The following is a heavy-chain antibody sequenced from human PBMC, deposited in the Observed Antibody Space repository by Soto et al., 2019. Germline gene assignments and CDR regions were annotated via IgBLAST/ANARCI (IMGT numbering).Heavy chain of an antibody. J-gene: IGHJ4*02. CDR3: ASPASREWLLDY. CDR2: ISYDGSNK. Sequence: ESGGGVVQPGRSLRLSCAASGFTFSSYAMHWVRQAPGKGLEWVAVISYDGSNKYYADSVKGRFTISRDNSKNTLYLQMNSLRAEDTAVYYCASPASREWLLDYWGQGTLVTVSS. CDR1: GFTFSSYA. V-gene: IGHV3-30-3*01. D-gene: IGHD3-3*01.